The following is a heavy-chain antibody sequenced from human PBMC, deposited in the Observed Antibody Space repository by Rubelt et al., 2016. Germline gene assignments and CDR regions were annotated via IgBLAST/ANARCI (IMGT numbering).Heavy chain of an antibody. V-gene: IGHV7-4-1*02. D-gene: IGHD2-15*01. CDR1: GGTFSSYA. CDR2: INTNTGNP. Sequence: QVQLVQSGAEVKKPGSSVKVSCKASGGTFSSYAISWVRQAPGQGLEWMGWINTNTGNPTYAQGFTGRFVFSLDTSVSTAYLQISSLKAEDTAVYYCARDYCSGGSCYSVFDYWGQGTLVTVSS. J-gene: IGHJ4*02. CDR3: ARDYCSGGSCYSVFDY.